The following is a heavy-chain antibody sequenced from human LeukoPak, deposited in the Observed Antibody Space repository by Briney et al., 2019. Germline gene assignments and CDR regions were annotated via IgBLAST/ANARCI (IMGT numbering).Heavy chain of an antibody. Sequence: GASVKVSCKASGYTFTGYYMHWVRQAPGQGLEWMGRINPNRGGTHYAQKFQGGVTMTTDTSISTAYIELSRMRSDDTAVYYCARDINDYGDYEVGYWSQGTLVTVSS. D-gene: IGHD4-17*01. CDR1: GYTFTGYY. J-gene: IGHJ4*02. CDR2: INPNRGGT. V-gene: IGHV1-2*06. CDR3: ARDINDYGDYEVGY.